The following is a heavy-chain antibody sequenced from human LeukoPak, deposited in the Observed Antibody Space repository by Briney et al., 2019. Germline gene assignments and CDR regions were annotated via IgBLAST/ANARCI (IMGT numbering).Heavy chain of an antibody. CDR3: ARAPKRFGELLRDAFDI. Sequence: ASVKVSCKASGYTFTSYDINWVRQATGQGLEWMGWMNPNSGNTGYAQKFQGRVTITRNTSISTAYMELSSLRSEDTAVYYCARAPKRFGELLRDAFDIWGQGTMVTVSS. V-gene: IGHV1-8*03. D-gene: IGHD3-10*01. CDR1: GYTFTSYD. CDR2: MNPNSGNT. J-gene: IGHJ3*02.